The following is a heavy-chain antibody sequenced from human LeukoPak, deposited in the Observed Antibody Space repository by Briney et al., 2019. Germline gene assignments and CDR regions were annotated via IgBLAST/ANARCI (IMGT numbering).Heavy chain of an antibody. CDR1: GGSISSYY. J-gene: IGHJ4*02. V-gene: IGHV4-59*08. D-gene: IGHD3-9*01. CDR3: ASVTGYDILTGYEYYFDY. CDR2: IYYSGST. Sequence: PSETLSLTCTVSGGSISSYYWSWIRQPPGKGLEWIGYIYYSGSTNYNPSLKSRVTISVDTSKNQFSLKLSSVTAADTAVYYCASVTGYDILTGYEYYFDYWGQGTLVTVSS.